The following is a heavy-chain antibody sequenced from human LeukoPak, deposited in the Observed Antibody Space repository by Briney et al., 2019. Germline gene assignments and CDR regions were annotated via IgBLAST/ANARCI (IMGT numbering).Heavy chain of an antibody. J-gene: IGHJ4*02. V-gene: IGHV4-39*02. CDR3: ARDISAYYYDSSGYLYYFDY. Sequence: SETLSLTCTVSGGFISSSSYYWGWIRQPPGKGLEWIGSIYYSGSTYYNPSLKSRVTISVDTSKNQFSLKLSSVTAADTAVYYCARDISAYYYDSSGYLYYFDYWGQGTLVTVSS. CDR2: IYYSGST. D-gene: IGHD3-22*01. CDR1: GGFISSSSYY.